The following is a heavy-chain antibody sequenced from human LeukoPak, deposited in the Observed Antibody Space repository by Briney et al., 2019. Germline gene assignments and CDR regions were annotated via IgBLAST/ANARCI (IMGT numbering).Heavy chain of an antibody. Sequence: SETLSLTCTVSGGSINSGDYYWSWIRQSPGKGLEWIGYISHSGSVNYNPSLKSRVTMSVDTSKNQFSLKLSSVTAADTAVYYCARVKGREGSTVIIDYWGQGTLVTVSS. J-gene: IGHJ4*02. CDR1: GGSINSGDYY. CDR3: ARVKGREGSTVIIDY. CDR2: ISHSGSV. V-gene: IGHV4-61*08. D-gene: IGHD3-10*01.